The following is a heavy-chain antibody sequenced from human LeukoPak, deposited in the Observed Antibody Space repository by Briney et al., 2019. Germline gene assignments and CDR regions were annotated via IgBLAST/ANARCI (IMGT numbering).Heavy chain of an antibody. CDR2: IKEDGSEK. Sequence: GGSLRLSCAASGFTFSRYWMNGVRQAPGKGLEDVASIKEDGSEKSYVDSVKGRFSISRDNAKNSLYLQMNSLRAEDTAIYYCVSCGTTTCIIRFDHWGQGTLVTVSS. J-gene: IGHJ4*02. V-gene: IGHV3-7*01. D-gene: IGHD2-2*01. CDR1: GFTFSRYW. CDR3: VSCGTTTCIIRFDH.